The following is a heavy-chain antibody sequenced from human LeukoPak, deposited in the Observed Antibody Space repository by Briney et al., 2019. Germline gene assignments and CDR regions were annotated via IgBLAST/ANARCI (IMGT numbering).Heavy chain of an antibody. D-gene: IGHD5-18*01. Sequence: SGGSLRLSCAASGFTVNNNYMSWVRQAPGKGLEWVSVIYSGDITYYAGSVKGRFTISRDNSKNTLYLQMNSLRAEDTAVYYCARGSGYNYGFPDYWGQGTLVTVSS. V-gene: IGHV3-53*01. CDR2: IYSGDIT. J-gene: IGHJ4*02. CDR1: GFTVNNNY. CDR3: ARGSGYNYGFPDY.